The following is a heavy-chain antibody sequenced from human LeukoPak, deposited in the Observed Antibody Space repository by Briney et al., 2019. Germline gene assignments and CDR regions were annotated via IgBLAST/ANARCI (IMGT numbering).Heavy chain of an antibody. J-gene: IGHJ4*02. CDR1: GFTFSSYS. V-gene: IGHV3-48*04. CDR3: AKEATYYDIPRAYYFDY. CDR2: ISSSSSTI. Sequence: QAGGSLRLSCAASGFTFSSYSMNWVRQAPGKGLEWVSYISSSSSTIYYADSVKGRFTISRDNAKNSLYLQMNSLRAEDTAVYYCAKEATYYDIPRAYYFDYWGQGTLVTVSS. D-gene: IGHD3-9*01.